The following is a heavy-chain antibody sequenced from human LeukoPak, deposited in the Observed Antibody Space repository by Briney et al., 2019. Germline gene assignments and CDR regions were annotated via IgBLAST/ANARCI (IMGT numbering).Heavy chain of an antibody. Sequence: PSETLSLTCTVSGGSISSYYWSWIRQPPGKGPEWIGYIYYSGSTNYNPSLKSRVTISVDTSKNQFSLKLSSVTAADTAVYYCARESQLLFDYWGQGTLVTVSS. J-gene: IGHJ4*02. D-gene: IGHD2-2*01. CDR3: ARESQLLFDY. V-gene: IGHV4-59*01. CDR1: GGSISSYY. CDR2: IYYSGST.